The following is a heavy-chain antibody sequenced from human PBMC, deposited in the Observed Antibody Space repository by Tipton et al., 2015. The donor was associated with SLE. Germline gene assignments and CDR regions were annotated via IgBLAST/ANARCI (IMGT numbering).Heavy chain of an antibody. CDR2: IFHSGIT. Sequence: TLSLTCTVSGASIYSGSYFWSWIRQPAGKGLEWIGYIFHSGITYYNPSLKSRVTMSVDRSKNQFSLRLTSVTAADTAVYYCATELFRGYTSGWGPDYWGQGTLVTVSS. CDR1: GASIYSGSYF. D-gene: IGHD6-19*01. J-gene: IGHJ4*02. CDR3: ATELFRGYTSGWGPDY. V-gene: IGHV4-30-2*01.